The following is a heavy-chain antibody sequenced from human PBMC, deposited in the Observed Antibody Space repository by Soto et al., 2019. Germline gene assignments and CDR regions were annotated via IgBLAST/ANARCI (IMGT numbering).Heavy chain of an antibody. J-gene: IGHJ6*02. CDR2: IYPGDSDT. V-gene: IGHV5-51*01. D-gene: IGHD4-17*01. Sequence: PGESLKISCKGSGYSFTSYWIGWVRQMPGKGLEWMGIIYPGDSDTRYSPSFQGQVTISADKSISTAYLQWSSLKASDTAMYYCARLSVYGQPTGGMDVWGQGTTVTVSS. CDR1: GYSFTSYW. CDR3: ARLSVYGQPTGGMDV.